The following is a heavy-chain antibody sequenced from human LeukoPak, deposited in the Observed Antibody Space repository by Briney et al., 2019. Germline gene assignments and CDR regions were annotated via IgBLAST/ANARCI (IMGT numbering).Heavy chain of an antibody. J-gene: IGHJ5*02. CDR3: ARQAANGNWFDP. V-gene: IGHV1-2*02. Sequence: ASVKVSCKASGYTFTGYYIHWVRQGPGQGLEWMGWINPNSGGTNYAQKFQGRVTMTRDTSIRTAYMEVSKLTSDDTAVYYCARQAANGNWFDPWGQGTLVTVSS. CDR2: INPNSGGT. D-gene: IGHD6-13*01. CDR1: GYTFTGYY.